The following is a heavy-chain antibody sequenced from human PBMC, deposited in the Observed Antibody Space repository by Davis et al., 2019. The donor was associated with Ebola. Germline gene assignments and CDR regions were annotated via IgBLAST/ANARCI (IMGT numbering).Heavy chain of an antibody. CDR2: MNPDSGNT. J-gene: IGHJ2*01. CDR1: GYIFTSND. D-gene: IGHD3-10*02. V-gene: IGHV1-8*01. Sequence: AASVKVSCKASGYIFTSNDINWVRQATGQGLEWMGWMNPDSGNTGYASKFQGRVTMTRNNSITTAYMELSSLTSEDTAVYYCARPIEKRCSPGCCDLWGRGTLVTVSS. CDR3: ARPIEKRCSPGCCDL.